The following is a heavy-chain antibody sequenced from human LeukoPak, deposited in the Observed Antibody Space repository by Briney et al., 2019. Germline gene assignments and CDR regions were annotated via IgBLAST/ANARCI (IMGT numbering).Heavy chain of an antibody. Sequence: GGSLRLSCAASGFTFSSYGMHWVRQAPGKGLEWVAVIWYDGTNKYYADSVKGRFTISRDNSRNTLYVQMNSLGAEDTAVYYCAREELGMVYFDYWGQGTLVTVSS. J-gene: IGHJ4*02. CDR1: GFTFSSYG. CDR2: IWYDGTNK. CDR3: AREELGMVYFDY. D-gene: IGHD7-27*01. V-gene: IGHV3-33*01.